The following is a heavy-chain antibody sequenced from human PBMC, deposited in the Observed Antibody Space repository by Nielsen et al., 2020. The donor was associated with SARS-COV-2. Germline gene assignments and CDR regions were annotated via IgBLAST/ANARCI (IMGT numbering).Heavy chain of an antibody. V-gene: IGHV3-33*01. CDR2: IWYDASNK. CDR3: ASPIAVAGTFDY. D-gene: IGHD6-19*01. CDR1: GFTFSSYG. J-gene: IGHJ4*02. Sequence: GGSLRPSCAASGFTFSSYGMHWVRQAPGKGLEWVAVIWYDASNKYYADSVKGRFTISRDNSKNTLYLQMNSLRAEDTAVYYCASPIAVAGTFDYWGQGTLVTVSS.